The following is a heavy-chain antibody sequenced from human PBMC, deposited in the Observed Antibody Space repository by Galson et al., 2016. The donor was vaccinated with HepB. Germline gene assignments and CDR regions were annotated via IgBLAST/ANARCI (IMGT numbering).Heavy chain of an antibody. CDR3: TKWDWISGDLLTGYSVDY. V-gene: IGHV3-21*01. Sequence: SLRLSCAASGFAFSSYSMNWARQAPGKGLEWVAGITKNGGLIFYGESVKGRFTISRDNAKNSVYLQMNSLRVEDTAVYYCTKWDWISGDLLTGYSVDYWGPGILVSVSS. CDR2: ITKNGGLI. D-gene: IGHD3-9*01. CDR1: GFAFSSYS. J-gene: IGHJ4*02.